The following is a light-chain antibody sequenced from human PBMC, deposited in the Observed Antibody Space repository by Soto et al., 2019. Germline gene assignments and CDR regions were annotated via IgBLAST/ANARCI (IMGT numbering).Light chain of an antibody. J-gene: IGLJ1*01. CDR3: CSYVSSKTYV. CDR2: EVT. Sequence: QSALTQPASVSGSPGQSITISCTGTRLDVGGYNYVSWYQQHPGKAPKLIIYEVTNRPSGVSDRFSGSKSDNTASLTISGLQTEDEADYYCCSYVSSKTYVFGTGTKVTVI. CDR1: RLDVGGYNY. V-gene: IGLV2-14*03.